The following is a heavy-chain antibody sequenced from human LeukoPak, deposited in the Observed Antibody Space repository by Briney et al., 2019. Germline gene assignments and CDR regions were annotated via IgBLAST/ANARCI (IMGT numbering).Heavy chain of an antibody. CDR1: GFTVSSNY. J-gene: IGHJ4*02. CDR3: ARDLGGSYYFDY. CDR2: IYSGGST. Sequence: GGSLRLSCAASGFTVSSNYMSWIRQAPGKGLEWVSVIYSGGSTYYADSVKGRFTISRDNSKNTLYLQMNSLRADDTAVYYCARDLGGSYYFDYWGQGTLVTVSS. D-gene: IGHD1-26*01. V-gene: IGHV3-66*01.